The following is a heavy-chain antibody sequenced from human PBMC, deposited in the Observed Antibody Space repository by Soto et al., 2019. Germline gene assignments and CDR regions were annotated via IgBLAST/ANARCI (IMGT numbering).Heavy chain of an antibody. Sequence: SETLSLTCAVYGGSFSGYYWSWIRQPPGKGLEWIGEINHSGSTNYNPSLKSRVTISVDTSKNQFSLKLSSVTAADTAVYYCARSHVLRYFDWLFLFDYWGQGTLVTVS. CDR1: GGSFSGYY. J-gene: IGHJ4*02. CDR3: ARSHVLRYFDWLFLFDY. CDR2: INHSGST. V-gene: IGHV4-34*01. D-gene: IGHD3-9*01.